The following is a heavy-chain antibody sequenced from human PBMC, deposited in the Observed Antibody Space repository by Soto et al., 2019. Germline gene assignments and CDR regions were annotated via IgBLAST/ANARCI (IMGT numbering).Heavy chain of an antibody. D-gene: IGHD3-9*01. Sequence: GGSLRLSCAASGFTFSSYAMSWVRQAPGKGLEWVSAISGSGGSTYYADSVKGRFTISRDNSKNTLYLQMNSLRAEDTAVYYSAKWVKSYDILTGYRNYIDGWGKGTTVTVSS. J-gene: IGHJ6*03. CDR2: ISGSGGST. CDR3: AKWVKSYDILTGYRNYIDG. V-gene: IGHV3-23*01. CDR1: GFTFSSYA.